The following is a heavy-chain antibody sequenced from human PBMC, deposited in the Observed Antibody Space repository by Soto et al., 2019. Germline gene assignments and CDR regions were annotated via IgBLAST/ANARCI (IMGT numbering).Heavy chain of an antibody. J-gene: IGHJ3*02. CDR1: GGTFSSYA. CDR2: IIPIFGTA. Sequence: QVQLVQSGAEVKKPGSSVKVSCKASGGTFSSYAISWVRQAPGQGLEWLGGIIPIFGTANYAQKFQGRVTITTDESTSTAYMELSSLRSEDTAVYYCARDTVIVGAAPDAFDIWGQGTMVTVSS. CDR3: ARDTVIVGAAPDAFDI. D-gene: IGHD1-26*01. V-gene: IGHV1-69*01.